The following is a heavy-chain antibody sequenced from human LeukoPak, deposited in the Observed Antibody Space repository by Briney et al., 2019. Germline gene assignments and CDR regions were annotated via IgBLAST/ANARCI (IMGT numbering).Heavy chain of an antibody. CDR2: IYYSGST. CDR3: ARGQEVIVGNWFDP. V-gene: IGHV4-61*08. Sequence: SETLSLTCTVSGGSISSGGYYWTWIRQPPGKGLEWIGYIYYSGSTNYNPSLKSRVTISVDTSKNQFSLKLTSMTAADTAVYYCARGQEVIVGNWFDPWGQGTLVTVSS. J-gene: IGHJ5*02. CDR1: GGSISSGGYY. D-gene: IGHD2/OR15-2a*01.